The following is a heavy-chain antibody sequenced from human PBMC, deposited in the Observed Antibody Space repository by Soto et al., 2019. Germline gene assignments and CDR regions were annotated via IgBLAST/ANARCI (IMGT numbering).Heavy chain of an antibody. D-gene: IGHD4-17*01. CDR1: GFSLSTSGVG. J-gene: IGHJ5*01. CDR2: IFWNDDE. V-gene: IGHV2-5*01. Sequence: QITVKESGPTLVKPTQTLTLTCSLAGFSLSTSGVGVGWIRQPPGKSLEWLALIFWNDDEHYNPSLRGRVTITKDTSRSQVVLTMANVDPVDTATYYCARRMTTVTNYFDPWGQGILVTVSS. CDR3: ARRMTTVTNYFDP.